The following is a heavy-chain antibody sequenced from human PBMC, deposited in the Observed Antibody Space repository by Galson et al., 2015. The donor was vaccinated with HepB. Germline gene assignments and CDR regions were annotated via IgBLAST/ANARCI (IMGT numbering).Heavy chain of an antibody. Sequence: LSLTCTVSGGSISSSSYYWGWIRQPPGKGLEWIGSIYYSGSTYYNPSLKSRVTISVDTSKNQFSLKLSSVTAADTAVYYCARHVPYYDYVWGSYRPNYFDYWGQGTLVTVSS. J-gene: IGHJ4*02. CDR2: IYYSGST. CDR3: ARHVPYYDYVWGSYRPNYFDY. CDR1: GGSISSSSYY. D-gene: IGHD3-16*02. V-gene: IGHV4-39*01.